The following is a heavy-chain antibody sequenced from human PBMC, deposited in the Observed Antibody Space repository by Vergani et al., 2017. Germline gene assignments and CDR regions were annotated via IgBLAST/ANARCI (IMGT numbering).Heavy chain of an antibody. CDR1: GFTFSSYE. CDR3: ARITAWAFDV. CDR2: IKEEGSAK. V-gene: IGHV3-7*01. J-gene: IGHJ3*01. Sequence: EVQLVESGGGLVQPGGSLRLSCAASGFTFSSYEMNWVRQAPGKGLEWVANIKEEGSAKFYVDSVKGRFTISRDNAKNSLYLQMNSLRVEDMGVYYCARITAWAFDVWGQGTVVTVSS. D-gene: IGHD1-20*01.